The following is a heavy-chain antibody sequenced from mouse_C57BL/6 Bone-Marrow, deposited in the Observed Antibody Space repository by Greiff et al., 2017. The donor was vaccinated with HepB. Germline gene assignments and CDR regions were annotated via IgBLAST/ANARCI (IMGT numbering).Heavy chain of an antibody. Sequence: EVQLQQSGPELVKPGASVKISCKASGYSFTDYNMNWVKPSNGKSLEWIGVINPNYGTTSYNQKFKGKATLTVDQSSSTAYMQLNSLTSEDSAVYYCARPHYGSSRGAWFAYWGQGTLVTVSA. CDR1: GYSFTDYN. CDR2: INPNYGTT. J-gene: IGHJ3*01. V-gene: IGHV1-39*01. D-gene: IGHD1-1*01. CDR3: ARPHYGSSRGAWFAY.